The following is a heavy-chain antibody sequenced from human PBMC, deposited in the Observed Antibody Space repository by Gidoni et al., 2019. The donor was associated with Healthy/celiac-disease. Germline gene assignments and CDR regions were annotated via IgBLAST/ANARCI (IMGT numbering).Heavy chain of an antibody. J-gene: IGHJ3*02. CDR1: GSYY. Sequence: GSYYWSWIRQPPGKGLEWIGYIYYSRSTNYNPSLKSRVTISVDTSKNQFSLKLSSVTAADTAVYYCAREGGSYAAFDIWGQGTMVTVSS. CDR2: IYYSRST. CDR3: AREGGSYAAFDI. V-gene: IGHV4-61*01. D-gene: IGHD1-26*01.